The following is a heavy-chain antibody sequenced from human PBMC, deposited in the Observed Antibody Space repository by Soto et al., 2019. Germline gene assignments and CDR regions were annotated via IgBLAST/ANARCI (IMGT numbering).Heavy chain of an antibody. J-gene: IGHJ6*02. CDR2: IYTSGST. V-gene: IGHV4-4*07. CDR1: GGSISSYY. Sequence: SETLSLTCTASGGSISSYYWSWIRQPAGKGLEWIGRIYTSGSTNYNPSLKSRVTMSVDTSKNQFSLKLSSVTAADTAVYYCARDPRVSSGWYVEYYYYGMDVWGQGTTVTSP. CDR3: ARDPRVSSGWYVEYYYYGMDV. D-gene: IGHD6-19*01.